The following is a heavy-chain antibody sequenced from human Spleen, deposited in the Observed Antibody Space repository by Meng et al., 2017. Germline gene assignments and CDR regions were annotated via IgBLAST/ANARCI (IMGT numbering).Heavy chain of an antibody. Sequence: AETRSLTCAVYGGSFSGYHWSGIRQLPGKGLEWIGEINHSGSTNYNPSLKSRATISVDTSKNQFSLKLSSGTAADTAVYYCARSLAYYYDSSGNYWGQGTLVTVSS. J-gene: IGHJ4*02. CDR2: INHSGST. CDR3: ARSLAYYYDSSGNY. V-gene: IGHV4-34*01. CDR1: GGSFSGYH. D-gene: IGHD3-22*01.